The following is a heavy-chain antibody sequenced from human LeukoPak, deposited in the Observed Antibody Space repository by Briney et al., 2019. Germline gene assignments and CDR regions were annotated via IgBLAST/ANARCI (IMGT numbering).Heavy chain of an antibody. Sequence: PGGSLRLSCAASGFTFSSYGMHWVRQAPGKGLEWVANIKQDGSEKYYVDSVKGRFTISRDNAKNSLYLQMNSLRAEDTAVYYCARDPMPCDSSGYSCGGINWFDPWGQGTLVTVSS. CDR3: ARDPMPCDSSGYSCGGINWFDP. J-gene: IGHJ5*02. CDR1: GFTFSSYG. V-gene: IGHV3-7*01. CDR2: IKQDGSEK. D-gene: IGHD3-22*01.